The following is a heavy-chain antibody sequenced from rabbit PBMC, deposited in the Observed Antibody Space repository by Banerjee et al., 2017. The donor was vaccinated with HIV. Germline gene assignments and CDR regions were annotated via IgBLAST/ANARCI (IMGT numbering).Heavy chain of an antibody. CDR2: IYTGNNAGS. D-gene: IGHD2-1*01. CDR3: AREVVYVDGDVDL. V-gene: IGHV1S40*01. Sequence: QSLEESGGGLVQPEGSLTLTCTASGFSFSSSYYMCWVRQAPGKGLEWIGCIYTGNNAGSDYATWAKGRFTISETSSTTVTLQMTSLTAADTATYFCAREVVYVDGDVDLWGPGTLVTVS. J-gene: IGHJ4*01. CDR1: GFSFSSSYY.